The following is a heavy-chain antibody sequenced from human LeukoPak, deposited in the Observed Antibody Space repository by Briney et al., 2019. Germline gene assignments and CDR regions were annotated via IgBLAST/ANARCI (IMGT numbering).Heavy chain of an antibody. Sequence: GGSLRLSCAASGFTISSYGMSWVRQAPGKGLEWVSAISGSGGSTYSSDSVKGRFTISRDNSRNTLYLQMNSLRVEDTAEYYCAKGYSGYYAMYYFDYWGQGTLVTVSS. CDR2: ISGSGGST. J-gene: IGHJ4*02. CDR1: GFTISSYG. V-gene: IGHV3-23*01. D-gene: IGHD3-22*01. CDR3: AKGYSGYYAMYYFDY.